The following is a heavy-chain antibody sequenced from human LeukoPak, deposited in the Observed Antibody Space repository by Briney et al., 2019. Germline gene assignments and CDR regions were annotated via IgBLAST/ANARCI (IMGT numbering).Heavy chain of an antibody. CDR3: ARHPAMDV. V-gene: IGHV4-39*01. Sequence: SETLSLTCTVSGGSISSSSSDYWGWIRQPPGKGLEWIGSIKYTGGTFYNPSLKSRVTVYVDTSKNQFSLKVSSVTDADTAVYNCARHPAMDVWGQGTTVTVSS. CDR1: GGSISSSSSDY. J-gene: IGHJ6*02. CDR2: IKYTGGT.